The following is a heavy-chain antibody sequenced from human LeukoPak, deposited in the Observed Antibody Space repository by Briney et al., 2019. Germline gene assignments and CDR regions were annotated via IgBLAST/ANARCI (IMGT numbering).Heavy chain of an antibody. D-gene: IGHD5-12*01. CDR1: GGTFSSYA. Sequence: ASVKVSCKASGGTFSSYAISWVRQAPGQGLEWMGGIIPIFGTANYAQKFQGRVTITADESTSTAYMELCSLRSEDTAVYYCARDRGVATIGHYFDYWGQGTLVTVSS. J-gene: IGHJ4*02. CDR2: IIPIFGTA. V-gene: IGHV1-69*13. CDR3: ARDRGVATIGHYFDY.